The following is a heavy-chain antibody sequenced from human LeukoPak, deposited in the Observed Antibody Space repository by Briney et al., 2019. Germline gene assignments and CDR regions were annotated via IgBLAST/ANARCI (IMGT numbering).Heavy chain of an antibody. CDR2: ISGSGDRT. CDR3: ARELGRFLEWLFKN. Sequence: GGTLRLSCAASGFTFSAYGMKWVRQAPGKGLEWVSAISGSGDRTYYADSVKGRFTISRDNSKNTLYLQMNSLRAEDTAVYYCARELGRFLEWLFKNWGQGTLVTVSS. CDR1: GFTFSAYG. D-gene: IGHD3-3*01. J-gene: IGHJ4*02. V-gene: IGHV3-23*01.